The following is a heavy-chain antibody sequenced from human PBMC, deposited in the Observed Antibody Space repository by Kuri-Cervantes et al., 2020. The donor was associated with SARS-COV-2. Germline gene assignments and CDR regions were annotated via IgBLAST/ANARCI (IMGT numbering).Heavy chain of an antibody. D-gene: IGHD2-21*01. CDR1: GFNFSRAD. CDR2: ISYDGKHK. Sequence: GGSLRLSCAASGFNFSRADMHWVRQAPGKGLEWVAFISYDGKHKKCIGSGKGRFAISRDNSQNTLLLQMTSLRCEETAMYYCAKDHFGVHDFWGQGTLVTVSS. CDR3: AKDHFGVHDF. V-gene: IGHV3-30*18. J-gene: IGHJ4*02.